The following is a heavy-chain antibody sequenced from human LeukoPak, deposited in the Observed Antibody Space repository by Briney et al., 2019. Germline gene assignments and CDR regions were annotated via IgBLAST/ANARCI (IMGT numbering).Heavy chain of an antibody. J-gene: IGHJ4*02. CDR2: IRSTSSYT. V-gene: IGHV3-11*05. CDR3: ARDNGGHYFDY. D-gene: IGHD3-10*01. Sequence: KPGGSLRLSCAASGXTFSDYYMSWIRQAPGKGREWVSYIRSTSSYTNYADSVKGRFTISRDNAKNSLYLQMDSLRAEDTAVYYCARDNGGHYFDYWGQGTLVTVSS. CDR1: GXTFSDYY.